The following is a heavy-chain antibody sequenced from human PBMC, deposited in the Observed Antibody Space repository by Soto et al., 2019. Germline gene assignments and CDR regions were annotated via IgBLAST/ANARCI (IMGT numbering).Heavy chain of an antibody. Sequence: SETLSLTCAVYGGSFSGYYWSWIRQPPGKGLEWIGEINHSGSTNYNPSLKSRVTISVDTSKNQFSLKLGSVTAADTAVYYCARGPSSSWYGNWFDPWGQGTLVTVSS. V-gene: IGHV4-34*01. D-gene: IGHD6-13*01. CDR3: ARGPSSSWYGNWFDP. J-gene: IGHJ5*02. CDR2: INHSGST. CDR1: GGSFSGYY.